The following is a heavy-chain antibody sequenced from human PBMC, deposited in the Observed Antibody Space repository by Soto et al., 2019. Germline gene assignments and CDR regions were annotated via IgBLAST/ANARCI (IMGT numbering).Heavy chain of an antibody. CDR1: GGTFSSYA. J-gene: IGHJ3*02. CDR2: IIPIFGTA. D-gene: IGHD2-15*01. CDR3: ARDRWATVVTRDAFDI. Sequence: GASVKVSCKASGGTFSSYAISWVRQAPGQGLEWMGGIIPIFGTANYAQKFQGRVTITADESTSTAYMELSSLRSEDTAVYYCARDRWATVVTRDAFDIWGQGTMVTVSS. V-gene: IGHV1-69*13.